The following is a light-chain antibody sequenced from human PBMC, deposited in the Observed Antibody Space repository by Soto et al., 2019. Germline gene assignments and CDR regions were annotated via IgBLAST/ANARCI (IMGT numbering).Light chain of an antibody. CDR2: GAS. Sequence: EIVMTQSPATLSVSPGERATLSCRASQSVSSSLAWYQQKPGQAPRLLIYGASTRATGVPARFSGGGSGTEFTLTIGSLQSEDFAVYYCQQYNNWPPLYTFGQGTKLEIK. V-gene: IGKV3-15*01. J-gene: IGKJ2*01. CDR3: QQYNNWPPLYT. CDR1: QSVSSS.